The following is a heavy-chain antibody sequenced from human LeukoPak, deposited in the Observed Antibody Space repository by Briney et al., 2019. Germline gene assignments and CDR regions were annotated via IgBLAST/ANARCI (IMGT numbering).Heavy chain of an antibody. CDR1: GFTFSSYA. CDR2: ISGSGGST. CDR3: AKENYCSGGSCPFDY. J-gene: IGHJ4*02. Sequence: GGSLRLSCAASGFTFSSYAMSWVRQAPGKGLEWVSAISGSGGSTYYADSVKGRLTISRDNSKNTLYLQMNSLRAEDTAVYYCAKENYCSGGSCPFDYWGQGTLVTVSS. D-gene: IGHD2-15*01. V-gene: IGHV3-23*01.